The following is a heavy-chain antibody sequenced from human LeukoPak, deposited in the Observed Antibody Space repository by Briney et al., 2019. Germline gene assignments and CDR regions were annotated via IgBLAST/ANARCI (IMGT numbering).Heavy chain of an antibody. CDR2: INPNSGGT. CDR3: ARGKLRYFDWLSPLDAFDI. CDR1: GYTFTGYY. J-gene: IGHJ3*02. V-gene: IGHV1-2*02. D-gene: IGHD3-9*01. Sequence: ASVKVSCKASGYTFTGYYMHWVRQAPGQGLEWMGWINPNSGGTTYAQKFQGRVTMTRDTSISTAYMELSRLRSDDTAVYYCARGKLRYFDWLSPLDAFDIWGQGTMVTVSS.